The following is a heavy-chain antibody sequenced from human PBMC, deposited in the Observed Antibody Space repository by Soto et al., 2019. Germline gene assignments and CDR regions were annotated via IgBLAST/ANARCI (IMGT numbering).Heavy chain of an antibody. J-gene: IGHJ3*01. CDR3: ARPRSKSSSGFAL. D-gene: IGHD6-6*01. Sequence: EVQLVESGGGLVQPGGSLRLSCVASGFTFSNHWMHWVRQSPGQGLSGVSRVNEVGTITDYADFVEGRFTISRDNAKNTLSLQMNNLRAEDTALYYCARPRSKSSSGFALWGQGTMVTVSS. V-gene: IGHV3-74*01. CDR2: VNEVGTIT. CDR1: GFTFSNHW.